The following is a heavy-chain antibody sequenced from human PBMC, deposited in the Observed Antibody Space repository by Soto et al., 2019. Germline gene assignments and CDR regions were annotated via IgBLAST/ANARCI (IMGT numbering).Heavy chain of an antibody. V-gene: IGHV3-11*01. J-gene: IGHJ6*02. D-gene: IGHD2-8*01. CDR2: ISSSGRTI. CDR1: YSTTSDYY. CDR3: ATTSAPMVYAILTQPPPSVRGMDV. Sequence: SFCKASAYSTTSDYYQWWSQEPAEEVLWWGSYISSSGRTICFADSVNGRFTISRDNAKNSLYLQMNSLTAEDTAVYYCATTSAPMVYAILTQPPPSVRGMDVWGQGTTVTVSS.